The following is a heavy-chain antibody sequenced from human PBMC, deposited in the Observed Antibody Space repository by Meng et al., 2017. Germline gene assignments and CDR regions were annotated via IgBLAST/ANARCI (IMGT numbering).Heavy chain of an antibody. D-gene: IGHD6-13*01. Sequence: QVRVQGAGPGLVKPSGTLSLTCAVSGGSISSSNWWSWVRQPPGKGLEWIGEIYHSGSTNYNPSLKSRVTISVDKSKNQFSLKLSSVTAADTAVYYCARRGIAAAGNNWFDPWGQGTLVTVSS. J-gene: IGHJ5*02. CDR2: IYHSGST. V-gene: IGHV4-4*02. CDR3: ARRGIAAAGNNWFDP. CDR1: GGSISSSNW.